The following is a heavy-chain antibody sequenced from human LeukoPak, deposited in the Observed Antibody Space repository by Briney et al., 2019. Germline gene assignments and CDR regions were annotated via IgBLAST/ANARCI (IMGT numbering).Heavy chain of an antibody. Sequence: ASVKVSCKASGYTFTSYYMHWVRQAPGQGLEWMGWINPNSGGTNYAQKFQGRVTMTRDTSISTAYMELSRLRSDDTAVYYCARNISPNWGSPAVFYYFDYGGQGTLVTVSP. J-gene: IGHJ4*02. D-gene: IGHD7-27*01. V-gene: IGHV1-2*02. CDR1: GYTFTSYY. CDR2: INPNSGGT. CDR3: ARNISPNWGSPAVFYYFDY.